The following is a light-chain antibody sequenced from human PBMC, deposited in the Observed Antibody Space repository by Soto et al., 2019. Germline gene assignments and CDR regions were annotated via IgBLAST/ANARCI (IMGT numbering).Light chain of an antibody. CDR2: GVK. CDR3: SSYTTSYFYV. Sequence: QSALTQPASVSGSPGQSITISCTGSGRDIGAYDYVSWYQQHPGKAPKLLIYGVKNRPSEVSYRFSASKSAFTASLTISGLQAEDEAHYYCSSYTTSYFYVFGPGTQLTVL. V-gene: IGLV2-14*01. J-gene: IGLJ1*01. CDR1: GRDIGAYDY.